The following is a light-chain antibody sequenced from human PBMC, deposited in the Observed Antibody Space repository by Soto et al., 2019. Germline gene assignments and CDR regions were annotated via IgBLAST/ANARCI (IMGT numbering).Light chain of an antibody. V-gene: IGLV2-23*01. CDR1: SSDIGRYNL. J-gene: IGLJ2*01. CDR3: CSYAGGASVV. CDR2: EDI. Sequence: QSVLTQPASVSGSPGQSITISCTGTSSDIGRYNLVSWYQQHPGKAPKLIIYEDIERPSGVSDRFSGSKSGNTASLTISGLQTEDEADYYCCSYAGGASVVFGGGPKLTVL.